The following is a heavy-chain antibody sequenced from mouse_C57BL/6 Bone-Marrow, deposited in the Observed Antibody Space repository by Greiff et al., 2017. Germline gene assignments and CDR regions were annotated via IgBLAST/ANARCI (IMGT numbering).Heavy chain of an antibody. CDR3: ARGGFAY. Sequence: QVHVKQSGAELVRPGSSVKLSCKASGYTFTSYWMHWVKQRPIQGLEWIGNIDPSDSETHYNQKFKDKATLTVDKSSSTAYMQLSSLTSEDSAVYYCARGGFAYWGQGTLVTVSA. V-gene: IGHV1-52*01. CDR1: GYTFTSYW. J-gene: IGHJ3*01. CDR2: IDPSDSET.